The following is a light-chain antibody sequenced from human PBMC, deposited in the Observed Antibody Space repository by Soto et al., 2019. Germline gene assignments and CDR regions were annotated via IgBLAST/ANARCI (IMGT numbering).Light chain of an antibody. Sequence: QSALTQPASVSGSPGQSITISCTGTSSDVGSYNLVSWYQQHPGKAPKLMIYEGSKRPSGVSNRFSGSKSVNTASLTISGLQAEDEADYYCCSYAGSSTFYVVFGGGTKLTVL. V-gene: IGLV2-23*03. CDR1: SSDVGSYNL. J-gene: IGLJ2*01. CDR2: EGS. CDR3: CSYAGSSTFYVV.